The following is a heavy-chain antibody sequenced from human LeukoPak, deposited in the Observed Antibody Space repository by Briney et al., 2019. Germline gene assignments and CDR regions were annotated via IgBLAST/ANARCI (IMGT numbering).Heavy chain of an antibody. J-gene: IGHJ4*02. V-gene: IGHV4-59*05. CDR3: ARASSGYYWDFDY. Sequence: LRLSCAASGFAFSSYEMNWVRQAPGKGLEWVGSIYYRGNTYYNPSLKSRVTLSADTSKNQFSLKVTSVTAADTAVYYCARASSGYYWDFDYWGQGALVTVSS. CDR1: GFAFSSYE. D-gene: IGHD3-22*01. CDR2: IYYRGNT.